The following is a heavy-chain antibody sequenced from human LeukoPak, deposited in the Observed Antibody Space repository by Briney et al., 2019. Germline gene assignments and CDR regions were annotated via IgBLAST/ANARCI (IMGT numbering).Heavy chain of an antibody. CDR2: ISYDGSVK. CDR1: GFTYSRYD. J-gene: IGHJ4*02. D-gene: IGHD3-10*01. CDR3: AKVFYGSGSYLFDY. V-gene: IGHV3-30*18. Sequence: PGRPLSLSCAASGFTYSRYDMHWLRQAPGKALEGVAVISYDGSVKYFEDSVKGRFTISRDNSKNPLYLQMNSRRAEDTAGYYCAKVFYGSGSYLFDYWGEGALVTVSS.